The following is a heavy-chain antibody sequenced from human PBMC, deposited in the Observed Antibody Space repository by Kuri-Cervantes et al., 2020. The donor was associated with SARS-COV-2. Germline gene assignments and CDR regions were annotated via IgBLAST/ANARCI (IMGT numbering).Heavy chain of an antibody. Sequence: SVKVSCKASGGTFRSYAISWVRQAPGQGLEWMGGIIPIFGTANYAQKFQGRVTITTDESTSTAYMELSSLRSEDTAVYYCARGGDCSSTSCYISRLFDYWGQGTLVTVSS. D-gene: IGHD2-2*02. V-gene: IGHV1-69*05. CDR3: ARGGDCSSTSCYISRLFDY. J-gene: IGHJ4*02. CDR2: IIPIFGTA. CDR1: GGTFRSYA.